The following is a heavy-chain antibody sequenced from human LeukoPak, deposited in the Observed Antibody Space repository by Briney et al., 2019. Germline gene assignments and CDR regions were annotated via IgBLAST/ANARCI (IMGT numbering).Heavy chain of an antibody. CDR2: IYTSGST. CDR3: ARTIGLMVYAGMLDWFDP. CDR1: GGSLSSYY. J-gene: IGHJ5*02. Sequence: SETLSLTCTVSGGSLSSYYWSWIRQPAGKGLEWIGRIYTSGSTNYNPSLRSRVTMSVDPYKHQYYLKLSSVTAADTAVYYCARTIGLMVYAGMLDWFDPWGQGPLVTVPS. D-gene: IGHD2-8*01. V-gene: IGHV4-4*07.